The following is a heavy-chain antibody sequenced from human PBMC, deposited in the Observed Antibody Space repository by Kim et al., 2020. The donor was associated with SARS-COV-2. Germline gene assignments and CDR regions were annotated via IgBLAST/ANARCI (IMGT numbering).Heavy chain of an antibody. CDR2: INAGNGNT. J-gene: IGHJ4*02. CDR1: GYTFTSYA. Sequence: ASVKVSCKASGYTFTSYAMHWVRQAPGQRLEWMGWINAGNGNTKYSQKFQGRVTITRDTSASTAYMELSSLRSEDTAVFYCARDPNYGSGSYADDYWGQGTLVTVSS. CDR3: ARDPNYGSGSYADDY. D-gene: IGHD3-10*01. V-gene: IGHV1-3*01.